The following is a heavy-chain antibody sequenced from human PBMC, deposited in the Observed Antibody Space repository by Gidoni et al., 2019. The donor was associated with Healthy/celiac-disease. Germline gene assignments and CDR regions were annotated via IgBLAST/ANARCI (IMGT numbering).Heavy chain of an antibody. D-gene: IGHD3-9*01. Sequence: QVQLVESGGGVVQPGRSLRLSCAAPGFTSSSYGMHWVRQAPGKGLEWVAVIWYDGSNKYYADSVKGRFTISRDNSKNTLYLQMNSLRAEDTAVYYCARDRDILTGVFDYWGQGTLVTVSS. CDR3: ARDRDILTGVFDY. V-gene: IGHV3-33*01. CDR1: GFTSSSYG. CDR2: IWYDGSNK. J-gene: IGHJ4*02.